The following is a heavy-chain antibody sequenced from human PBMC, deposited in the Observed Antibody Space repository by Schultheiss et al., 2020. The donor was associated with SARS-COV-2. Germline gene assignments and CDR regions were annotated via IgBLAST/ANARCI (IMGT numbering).Heavy chain of an antibody. V-gene: IGHV1-2*02. J-gene: IGHJ5*02. Sequence: GESLKISCKASGYTFTGYYMHWVRQAPGQGLEWMGWINPNSGGTNYAQKFQGRVTMTRDTSISTAYMELSRLRSDDTAVYYCARVFQQQRWFDPWGQGTLVTVSS. CDR3: ARVFQQQRWFDP. D-gene: IGHD6-13*01. CDR1: GYTFTGYY. CDR2: INPNSGGT.